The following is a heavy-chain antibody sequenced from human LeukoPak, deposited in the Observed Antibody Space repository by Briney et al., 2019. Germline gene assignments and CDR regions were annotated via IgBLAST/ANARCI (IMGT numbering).Heavy chain of an antibody. V-gene: IGHV4-34*01. CDR1: GGSFSGYY. CDR3: ARVGDYVWGSYRSLYYFDY. J-gene: IGHJ4*02. Sequence: SETLSLTCAVYGGSFSGYYWSWIRQPPGKGLEWIGEINHSGSTNYNPSLKSRVTISVDTSKNQFSLKLSSVTAADTAVYYCARVGDYVWGSYRSLYYFDYWGQGTLVTVSS. CDR2: INHSGST. D-gene: IGHD3-16*02.